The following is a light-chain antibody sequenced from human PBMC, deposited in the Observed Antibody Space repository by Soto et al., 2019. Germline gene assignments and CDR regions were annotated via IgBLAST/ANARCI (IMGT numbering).Light chain of an antibody. CDR1: SSDVGNYNY. CDR2: EVT. CDR3: QSYDSSLSGYV. Sequence: QSVLTQPPSASGSPGQSVTISCTGTSSDVGNYNYVSWYQQHPGKAPKLMIYEVTKRPSGVPDRFSGSKSGNTASLTVSGLQAEDEADYYCQSYDSSLSGYVFGTGTKVTVL. V-gene: IGLV2-8*01. J-gene: IGLJ1*01.